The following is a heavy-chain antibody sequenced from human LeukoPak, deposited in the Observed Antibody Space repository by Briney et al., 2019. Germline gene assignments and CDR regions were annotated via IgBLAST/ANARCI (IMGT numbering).Heavy chain of an antibody. CDR2: IYYSGST. Sequence: PSETLSLTCTVSGGSISSSSYYWGWIRQPPGKGLEWIGSIYYSGSTYYNPSLKSRVTISVDTSKNQFSLKLSSVTAADTAVYYCARGVKVRGVIPRPYYYYYYMDVWGKGTTVTISS. CDR1: GGSISSSSYY. D-gene: IGHD3-10*01. CDR3: ARGVKVRGVIPRPYYYYYYMDV. V-gene: IGHV4-39*07. J-gene: IGHJ6*03.